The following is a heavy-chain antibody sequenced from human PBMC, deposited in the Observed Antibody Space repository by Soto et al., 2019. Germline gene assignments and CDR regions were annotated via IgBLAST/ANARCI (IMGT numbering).Heavy chain of an antibody. CDR2: VIPIFGTP. D-gene: IGHD2-15*01. Sequence: QVQLVQSGAEVQKPGSSVKVSCKAPGGTFGTYAISWVRQAPGQGLEWMGGVIPIFGTPKYAQKFQGRVTITADESTSTGYMELRSLRSEDTAVYYCARSQGGSSSLDIYYYYYYGMDVWGQGTTVTVSS. J-gene: IGHJ6*02. CDR3: ARSQGGSSSLDIYYYYYYGMDV. V-gene: IGHV1-69*01. CDR1: GGTFGTYA.